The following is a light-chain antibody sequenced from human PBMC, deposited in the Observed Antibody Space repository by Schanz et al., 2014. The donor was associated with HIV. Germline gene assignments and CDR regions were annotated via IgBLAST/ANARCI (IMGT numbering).Light chain of an antibody. J-gene: IGKJ5*01. Sequence: IVMTQSPATLSLSPGERATLSCRASQSVSSNLAWYQHKSGQAPRLLIFGASNRATGIPARFSGSGSGTDFTLTISSLEPEDSAVYYCQQRTNWPPITFGQGTRLEIK. V-gene: IGKV3-11*01. CDR2: GAS. CDR1: QSVSSN. CDR3: QQRTNWPPIT.